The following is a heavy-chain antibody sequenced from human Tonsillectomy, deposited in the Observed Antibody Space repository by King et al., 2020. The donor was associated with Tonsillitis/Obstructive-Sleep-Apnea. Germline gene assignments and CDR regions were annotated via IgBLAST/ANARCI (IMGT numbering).Heavy chain of an antibody. J-gene: IGHJ5*02. Sequence: TLQESGPTLVKPPQTLTLTCTFSGFSLSTSGVGVGWIRQPPGKALEWLALIYWDDDKRYSPSLKSRLTITKENSKNQVVLTMTNMDPVDTATYYCAHTDGEFDPCGQGTLVTVSS. V-gene: IGHV2-5*02. CDR2: IYWDDDK. CDR1: GFSLSTSGVG. CDR3: AHTDGEFDP. D-gene: IGHD3-10*01.